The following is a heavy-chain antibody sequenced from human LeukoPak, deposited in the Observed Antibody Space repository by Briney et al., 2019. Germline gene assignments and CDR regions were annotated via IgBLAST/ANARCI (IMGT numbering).Heavy chain of an antibody. CDR3: ARYHGSGRSPPCFFQP. D-gene: IGHD3-10*01. Sequence: SETLSLTCTVSGGSISSSSYYWGWIRQPPGKGLEWIGSIYYSGSTYYNPPLKSRVTISVDTSKNQFSLKLSSVTAADTAVYYWARYHGSGRSPPCFFQPWGRGPLVTVSS. CDR2: IYYSGST. V-gene: IGHV4-39*07. J-gene: IGHJ2*01. CDR1: GGSISSSSYY.